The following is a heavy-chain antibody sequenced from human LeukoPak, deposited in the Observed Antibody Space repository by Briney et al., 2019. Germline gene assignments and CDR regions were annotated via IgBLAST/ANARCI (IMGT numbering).Heavy chain of an antibody. V-gene: IGHV4-30-2*01. CDR1: GGSISSGGYS. Sequence: SETLSLTCAVSGGSISSGGYSWSWIRQPPGKGLEWIGYIYHSGSTYYNPSLKSRVTISVDRSKNQFSLKLSSVTAADTAVYYCARDAGTYGLDVWGQGTTVTVSS. CDR2: IYHSGST. D-gene: IGHD1-1*01. CDR3: ARDAGTYGLDV. J-gene: IGHJ6*02.